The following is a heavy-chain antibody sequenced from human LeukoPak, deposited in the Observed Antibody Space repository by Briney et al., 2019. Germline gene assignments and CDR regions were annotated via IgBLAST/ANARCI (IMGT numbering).Heavy chain of an antibody. CDR3: ASGDHRGGDYSSGN. CDR2: INPINGDT. CDR1: GYRFTDYY. Sequence: ASVKVSCKASGYRFTDYYMHWVRQSPGQGLEWMGWINPINGDTIYAQKFRGRVTVTRDTSITTAYMELSRLRSDDTAVYYCASGDHRGGDYSSGNWGQETLVTVSS. D-gene: IGHD4-17*01. J-gene: IGHJ4*02. V-gene: IGHV1-2*02.